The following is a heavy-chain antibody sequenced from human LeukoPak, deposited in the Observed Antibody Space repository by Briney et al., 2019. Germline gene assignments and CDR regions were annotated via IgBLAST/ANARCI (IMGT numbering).Heavy chain of an antibody. CDR2: INHSGST. J-gene: IGHJ6*02. Sequence: PSETLSLPCAVYGGSFSGYYGSWIRQPPGKGLEWIGEINHSGSTNYNPSLKSRVTMSVDTSKNQFSLKLSSVTAADTAVYYCARGGVVPAAIRYYYYYYGMDVWGQGTTVTVSS. CDR1: GGSFSGYY. D-gene: IGHD2-2*01. CDR3: ARGGVVPAAIRYYYYYYGMDV. V-gene: IGHV4-34*01.